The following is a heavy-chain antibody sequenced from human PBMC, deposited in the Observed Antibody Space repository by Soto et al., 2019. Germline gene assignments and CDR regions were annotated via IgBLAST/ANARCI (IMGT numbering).Heavy chain of an antibody. Sequence: LSLTCTVSGGSISSSLHYWGWIRQPPGKGLEWIGSIYYSGSTYYNPSLKSRVTISEDTSRNQFSLKLSSVTAADTAVYYCARSKDIVVVVAATGYGDYRFYFDYWGQGSLVTVSS. CDR1: GGSISSSLHY. CDR3: ARSKDIVVVVAATGYGDYRFYFDY. D-gene: IGHD2-15*01. J-gene: IGHJ4*02. V-gene: IGHV4-39*01. CDR2: IYYSGST.